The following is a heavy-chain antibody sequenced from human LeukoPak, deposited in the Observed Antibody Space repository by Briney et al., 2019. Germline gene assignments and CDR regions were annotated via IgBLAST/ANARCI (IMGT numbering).Heavy chain of an antibody. CDR3: AKATDYYDSSGMGAFDI. Sequence: GRSLRLSCAASGFTSSSYGMHWVRQAPGKGLEWVAVISYDGSNKYYADSVKGRFTISRDNSKNTLYLQMNSLRAEDTAVYYCAKATDYYDSSGMGAFDIWGQGTMVTVSS. D-gene: IGHD3-22*01. V-gene: IGHV3-30*18. J-gene: IGHJ3*02. CDR1: GFTSSSYG. CDR2: ISYDGSNK.